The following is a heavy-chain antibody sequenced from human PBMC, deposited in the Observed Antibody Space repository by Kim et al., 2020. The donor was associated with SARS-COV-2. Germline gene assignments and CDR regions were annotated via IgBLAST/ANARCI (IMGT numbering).Heavy chain of an antibody. Sequence: GGSLRLSCAASGFTFSSYAMSWVRQAPGKGLEWVSAISGSGGSTYYADSVKGRFTISRDNSKNTLYLQMNSLRAEDTAVYYCAKDYPLPRYYYDSSGYQDAFDIWGQGTMVTVSS. CDR3: AKDYPLPRYYYDSSGYQDAFDI. D-gene: IGHD3-22*01. V-gene: IGHV3-23*01. CDR2: ISGSGGST. J-gene: IGHJ3*02. CDR1: GFTFSSYA.